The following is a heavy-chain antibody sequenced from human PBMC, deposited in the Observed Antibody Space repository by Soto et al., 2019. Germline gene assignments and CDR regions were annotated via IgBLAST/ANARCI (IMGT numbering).Heavy chain of an antibody. CDR3: ARASIVSTMGGWLDP. CDR1: GFTVSGNY. V-gene: IGHV3-66*01. Sequence: EVQLVESGGGLVQAGGYLRLSCAASGFTVSGNYMAWVRQAPGKGLEWVSIIYSTNNTYYADFVKGRFTMSRDNSKNTMWLQMNSLRAEDTAVYYCARASIVSTMGGWLDPWGQGARVIVSS. D-gene: IGHD5-12*01. CDR2: IYSTNNT. J-gene: IGHJ5*02.